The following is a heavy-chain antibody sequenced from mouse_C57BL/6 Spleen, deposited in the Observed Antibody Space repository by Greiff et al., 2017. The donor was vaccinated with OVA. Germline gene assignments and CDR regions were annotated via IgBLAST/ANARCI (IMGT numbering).Heavy chain of an antibody. CDR1: GFSITSGYF. V-gene: IGHV3-6*01. CDR2: ISYDGSN. CDR3: ASITTVVGYFDV. D-gene: IGHD1-1*01. J-gene: IGHJ1*03. Sequence: EVQLQESGPGLVKPSQSLSLTCSVSGFSITSGYFWNWIRQLPGNKLEWMVYISYDGSNNYNPFLKNRISITRATSKNQFFLKLNSVTTEDTATYYCASITTVVGYFDVWGTGTTVTVSS.